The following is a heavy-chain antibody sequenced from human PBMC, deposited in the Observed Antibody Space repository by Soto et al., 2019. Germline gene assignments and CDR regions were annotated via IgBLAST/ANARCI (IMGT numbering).Heavy chain of an antibody. Sequence: QVQLQESGPGLVKPSQTLSLTCTVSGGSISSGGYYWSWIRPHPGKGLEWIGYIYRSVSTYYNPSLKSRVTISVDTSKKQFSLKLSSVTAADTAVYYCARDSGGSGSYWGYYGMDVWGQGTTVTVSS. CDR1: GGSISSGGYY. CDR2: IYRSVST. J-gene: IGHJ6*02. D-gene: IGHD3-10*01. CDR3: ARDSGGSGSYWGYYGMDV. V-gene: IGHV4-31*03.